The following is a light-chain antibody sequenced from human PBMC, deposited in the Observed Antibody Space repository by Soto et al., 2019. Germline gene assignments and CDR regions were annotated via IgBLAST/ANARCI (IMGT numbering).Light chain of an antibody. V-gene: IGLV2-11*01. CDR1: SSDVGGYNY. CDR2: DVS. J-gene: IGLJ2*01. CDR3: CSYAGSYTL. Sequence: QSALTQPRSVSGSPGQSVTISCTGTSSDVGGYNYVSWYQQHPGKAPKLMMYDVSKRPSGVPDRFSGSKSGNTATLTISGLQAEDEADYYCCSYAGSYTLFGGGTKVTVL.